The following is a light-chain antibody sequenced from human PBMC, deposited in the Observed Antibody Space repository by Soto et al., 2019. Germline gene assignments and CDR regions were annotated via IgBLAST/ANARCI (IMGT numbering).Light chain of an antibody. J-gene: IGLJ3*02. Sequence: QSALTQPASVSGSPGQSITISCTGSSSDIGAYNYVSWYQQHPGKAPKLMIYDVTNRPSGVSYRFSGSKSGSTASLTISGLQAEDEADDYCSSYTISRIRVFGGGTKLTVL. CDR1: SSDIGAYNY. CDR3: SSYTISRIRV. V-gene: IGLV2-14*01. CDR2: DVT.